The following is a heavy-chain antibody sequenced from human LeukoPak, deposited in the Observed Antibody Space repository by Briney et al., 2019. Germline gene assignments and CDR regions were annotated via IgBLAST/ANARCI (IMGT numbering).Heavy chain of an antibody. CDR1: GGSFSGYY. V-gene: IGHV4-34*01. Sequence: SETLSLTCAVYGGSFSGYYWSWIRQPPGKGLEWIGEINHSGSTNYNPSLKSRVTISLDTSKNQFSLKLSSVTAADTAVYYCARVWGVTDFYDSRGAFDIWGQGTMVTVSS. J-gene: IGHJ3*02. CDR3: ARVWGVTDFYDSRGAFDI. D-gene: IGHD3-22*01. CDR2: INHSGST.